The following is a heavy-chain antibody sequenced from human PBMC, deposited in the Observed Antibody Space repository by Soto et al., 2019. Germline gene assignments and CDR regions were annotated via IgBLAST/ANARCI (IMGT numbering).Heavy chain of an antibody. Sequence: PSETLSLTCSVSGGSISGSYWSWIRQSPGKGLEWLGYVYYTGSTNYSPSLRSRVSISVDTSKNEFSLRLSSVTAADTAVYFCARSVAVPGEQTDYWGQGTQVTVSS. CDR2: VYYTGST. CDR3: ARSVAVPGEQTDY. J-gene: IGHJ4*02. CDR1: GGSISGSY. D-gene: IGHD6-19*01. V-gene: IGHV4-59*01.